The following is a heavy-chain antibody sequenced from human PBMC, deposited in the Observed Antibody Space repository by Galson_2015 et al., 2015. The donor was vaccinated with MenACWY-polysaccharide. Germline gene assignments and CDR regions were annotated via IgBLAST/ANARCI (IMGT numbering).Heavy chain of an antibody. Sequence: SLRLSCAASGFSFSAYWMHWVRQAPGKGLEWVSRINSDGGYTNCADSVKGRFTISRDNTKNTLYLQVNSLRAEDTAVYYCARRREDSYGYYYYGMDVWGQGTTVTVSS. CDR2: INSDGGYT. CDR1: GFSFSAYW. CDR3: ARRREDSYGYYYYGMDV. V-gene: IGHV3-74*01. J-gene: IGHJ6*02. D-gene: IGHD5-18*01.